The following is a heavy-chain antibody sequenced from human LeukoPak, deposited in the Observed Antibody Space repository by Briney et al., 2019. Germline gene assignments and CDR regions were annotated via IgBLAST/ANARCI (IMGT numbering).Heavy chain of an antibody. Sequence: PGGSLRLSCAASGFNFSSYAMSWVRQAPGKGLEWVSAISGSGGSTYYADSVKGRFTISRDNSKNTLYLQMNSLRAEDTAVYYCAKDGAYYDILTGYYNLGATAFFDYWGQGTLVTVSS. CDR1: GFNFSSYA. CDR3: AKDGAYYDILTGYYNLGATAFFDY. D-gene: IGHD3-9*01. J-gene: IGHJ4*02. CDR2: ISGSGGST. V-gene: IGHV3-23*01.